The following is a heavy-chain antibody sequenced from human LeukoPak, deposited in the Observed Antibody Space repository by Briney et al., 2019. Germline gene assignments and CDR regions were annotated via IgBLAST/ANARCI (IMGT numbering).Heavy chain of an antibody. CDR3: AHVLDTARGVMDY. CDR1: GFTFSNYA. J-gene: IGHJ4*02. Sequence: GGSLRLSCAASGFTFSNYAMSWVRQAPGKGLEWVSTISGGGGTTYYADSVKGRFTISRDNSKNTLYLQMNSLRAEDTAAYYCAHVLDTARGVMDYWGQGTLVTVSS. V-gene: IGHV3-23*01. CDR2: ISGGGGTT. D-gene: IGHD5-18*01.